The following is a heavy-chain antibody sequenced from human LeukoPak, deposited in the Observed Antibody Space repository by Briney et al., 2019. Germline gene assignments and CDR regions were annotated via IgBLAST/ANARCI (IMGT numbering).Heavy chain of an antibody. CDR3: ARGFGGYSGYDPSRGVYFDY. CDR2: IYSGGST. J-gene: IGHJ4*02. Sequence: PGGSLRLSCAASGFTFSSYEMNWVRQAPGKGLEWVSVIYSGGSTYYADSVKGRFTISRDNSKNTLYLQMNSLRAEDTAVYYCARGFGGYSGYDPSRGVYFDYWGQGTLVTVSS. CDR1: GFTFSSYE. D-gene: IGHD5-12*01. V-gene: IGHV3-53*01.